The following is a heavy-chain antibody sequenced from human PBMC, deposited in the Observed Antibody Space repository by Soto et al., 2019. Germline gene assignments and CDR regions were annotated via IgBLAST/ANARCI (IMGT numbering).Heavy chain of an antibody. CDR3: AKDWGRVATIHSPFDY. V-gene: IGHV3-23*01. CDR1: GFTFSSYA. Sequence: EVQLLESGGGLVQPGGSLRLSCAASGFTFSSYAMSWVRQAPGKGLEWVSAISGSGGSTYYADSVKGRFTISRDNSKNTLYLQMNSPRAEDTAVYYCAKDWGRVATIHSPFDYWGPGTLVTVSS. J-gene: IGHJ4*02. D-gene: IGHD5-12*01. CDR2: ISGSGGST.